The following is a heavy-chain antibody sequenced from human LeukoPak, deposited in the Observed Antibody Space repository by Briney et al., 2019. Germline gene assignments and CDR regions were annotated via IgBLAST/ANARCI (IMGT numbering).Heavy chain of an antibody. CDR3: ARPRQSRDGYRN. CDR2: INPNSGGT. Sequence: ASVKVSCKASGYTFTGYYMHWVRQAPGQGLEWMGWINPNSGGTNYAQKFQGRVTMTRDTSLSTAYMELSRLRSDDTAVYYCARPRQSRDGYRNWGQGTLVTVSS. D-gene: IGHD5-24*01. V-gene: IGHV1-2*02. J-gene: IGHJ4*02. CDR1: GYTFTGYY.